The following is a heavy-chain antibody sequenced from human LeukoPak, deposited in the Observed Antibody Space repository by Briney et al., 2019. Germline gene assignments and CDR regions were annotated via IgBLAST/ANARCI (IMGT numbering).Heavy chain of an antibody. J-gene: IGHJ4*02. CDR1: GFTFGSHA. Sequence: GGSLRLSCEASGFTFGSHAMYWVRQAPGKGLEWVAGIFGSGGSPHYADPVKGRFTISRDNSRNTVYLQINSLRAEDTAVYYCGKTTVGYSSGQKPAWPVDYWRQGTLVTVSS. CDR3: GKTTVGYSSGQKPAWPVDY. D-gene: IGHD5-18*01. V-gene: IGHV3-23*01. CDR2: IFGSGGSP.